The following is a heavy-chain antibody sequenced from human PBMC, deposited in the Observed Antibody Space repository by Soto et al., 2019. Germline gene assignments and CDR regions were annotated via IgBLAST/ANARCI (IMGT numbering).Heavy chain of an antibody. Sequence: SETLSLTCTVSGGSISSYYWSWIRQPPGKGLEWIGYIYYSGSTNYNPSLKSRVTISVDTSKNQFSLKLSSVTAADAAVYYCARGRDGYRYDYWGQGTLVTVSS. J-gene: IGHJ4*02. CDR3: ARGRDGYRYDY. D-gene: IGHD5-12*01. CDR1: GGSISSYY. CDR2: IYYSGST. V-gene: IGHV4-59*01.